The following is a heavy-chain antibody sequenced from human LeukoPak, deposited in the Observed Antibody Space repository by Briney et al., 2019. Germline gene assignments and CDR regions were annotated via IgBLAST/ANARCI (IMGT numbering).Heavy chain of an antibody. CDR2: ISSSSSYI. D-gene: IGHD2-15*01. Sequence: GGSLRLSCAASGFTFSSYSMNWVRQAPGKGLEWVSSISSSSSYIYYADSVKGRFTISRDNAKNSLYLQMNSLRAEDTAVYYCARGISVVVVAATVYNAFDIWGQGTMVTVSS. CDR3: ARGISVVVVAATVYNAFDI. CDR1: GFTFSSYS. V-gene: IGHV3-21*01. J-gene: IGHJ3*02.